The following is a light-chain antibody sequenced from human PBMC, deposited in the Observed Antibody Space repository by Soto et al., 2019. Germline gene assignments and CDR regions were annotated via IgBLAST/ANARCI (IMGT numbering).Light chain of an antibody. V-gene: IGLV2-14*01. Sequence: QSVLTQPASVSGSPGQSITISCTGTSSDVGSYNYVSWYQQHPGKAPKLMIYEVSNRPSGVSDRFSGSKSGNTASLTISGLQAEDEADSYCSSYTSTATRVFGGGTKLTVL. CDR1: SSDVGSYNY. CDR3: SSYTSTATRV. J-gene: IGLJ3*02. CDR2: EVS.